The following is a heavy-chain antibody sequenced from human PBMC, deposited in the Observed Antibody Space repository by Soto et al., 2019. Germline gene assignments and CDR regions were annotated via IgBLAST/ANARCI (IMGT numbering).Heavy chain of an antibody. CDR3: AKDRLGGNFDY. J-gene: IGHJ4*02. CDR1: GFTFNNYA. Sequence: EVQLLDSGGGLVQPGGSLRLSCAASGFTFNNYAMNWVRQAPGKGLEWVATISGTGGGTYYANFVKGRFTISRDNSKNTPYLQMNSLRVEDTAVYYCAKDRLGGNFDYWGQGTQVTVSS. CDR2: ISGTGGGT. V-gene: IGHV3-23*01.